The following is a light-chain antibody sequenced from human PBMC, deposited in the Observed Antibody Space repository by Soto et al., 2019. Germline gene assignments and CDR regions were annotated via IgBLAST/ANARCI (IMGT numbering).Light chain of an antibody. Sequence: DIQMTQSPSTLPASVVDRGTSTSLTSQSISNWLARYQQRPGTAPKVLIYHDCNLQSGVTSRFSGSGSGIEFTLTISSLQPDDFATYYCQQYNSYSFGQGTKVDIK. CDR1: QSISNW. CDR2: HDC. CDR3: QQYNSYS. J-gene: IGKJ1*01. V-gene: IGKV1-5*01.